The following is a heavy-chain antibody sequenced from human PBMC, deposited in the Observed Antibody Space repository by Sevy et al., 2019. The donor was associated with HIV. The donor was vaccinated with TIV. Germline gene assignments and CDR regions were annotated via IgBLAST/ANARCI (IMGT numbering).Heavy chain of an antibody. CDR2: ISGSSSYI. Sequence: GGSLRLSCAASGFNFNIYSMNWVRQAPGKGLEWVSSISGSSSYIFYADSVKGRFTISRDNVKDSLYLQMNSLRVEDTAVYFCARDGKAWDLLNYWGQGTLVTVSS. CDR3: ARDGKAWDLLNY. CDR1: GFNFNIYS. J-gene: IGHJ4*02. V-gene: IGHV3-21*01. D-gene: IGHD1-26*01.